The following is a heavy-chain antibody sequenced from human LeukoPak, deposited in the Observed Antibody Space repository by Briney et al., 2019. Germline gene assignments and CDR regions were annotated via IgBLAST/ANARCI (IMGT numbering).Heavy chain of an antibody. Sequence: GGSLRLSCAASGFTFSDYYMSWIRQAPGKGLEWVSYISSSGSTIYYADSVKGRFTISRDNSKNTLYLQMNSLRAEDTAVYYCAKDQQKSWSSTFDYWGQGTLVTVSS. CDR3: AKDQQKSWSSTFDY. V-gene: IGHV3-11*04. CDR2: ISSSGSTI. D-gene: IGHD2-2*01. J-gene: IGHJ4*02. CDR1: GFTFSDYY.